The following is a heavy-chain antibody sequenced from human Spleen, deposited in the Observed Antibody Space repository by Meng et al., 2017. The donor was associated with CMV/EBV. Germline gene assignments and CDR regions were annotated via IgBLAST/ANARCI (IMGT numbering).Heavy chain of an antibody. Sequence: YYMHWVRQAPGQGLEWMGIINPGGGSTSYAQKFQGRVTMTRDTSTSTVYMELSSLRSEDTAVYYCAREARRPVRYCSSTSCPGPFDYWGQGTLVTVSS. V-gene: IGHV1-46*01. CDR1: YY. J-gene: IGHJ4*02. D-gene: IGHD2-2*01. CDR3: AREARRPVRYCSSTSCPGPFDY. CDR2: INPGGGST.